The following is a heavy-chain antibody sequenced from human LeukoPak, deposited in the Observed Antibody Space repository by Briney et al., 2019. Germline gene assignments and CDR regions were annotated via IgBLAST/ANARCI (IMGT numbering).Heavy chain of an antibody. CDR1: GGSFSGYY. CDR3: ASLKNVDFFDY. V-gene: IGHV4-34*01. D-gene: IGHD1-1*01. Sequence: ETLSLTCAVYGGSFSGYYWNWIRQPPGKGLEWIGEINHSGSTNYNPSLKSRVTISVDTSKNQFSLRLTSVTAADTAVYYCASLKNVDFFDYWGQGTLVTVSS. CDR2: INHSGST. J-gene: IGHJ4*02.